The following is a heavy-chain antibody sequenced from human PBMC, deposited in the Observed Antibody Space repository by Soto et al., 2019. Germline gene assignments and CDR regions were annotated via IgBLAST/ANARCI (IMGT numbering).Heavy chain of an antibody. J-gene: IGHJ4*02. CDR1: GFTVSSNY. D-gene: IGHD3-22*01. V-gene: IGHV3-53*01. Sequence: EVQLVESGGGLIQPGGSLRLSCAASGFTVSSNYMSWVRQAPGKGLECVSVIYSGGSTYYADSVKGRFTISRDNSKNTLYLQMNSLRAEDTAVYYCATDVYDRRGYSHYWGQGTLVTVSS. CDR3: ATDVYDRRGYSHY. CDR2: IYSGGST.